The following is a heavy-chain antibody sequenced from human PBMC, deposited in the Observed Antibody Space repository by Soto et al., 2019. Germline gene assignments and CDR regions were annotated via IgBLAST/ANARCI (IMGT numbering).Heavy chain of an antibody. CDR3: ARTSGHFDS. D-gene: IGHD6-19*01. V-gene: IGHV6-1*01. CDR2: TYYRSKWYN. J-gene: IGHJ4*02. Sequence: SQTLSLTCAISGDSVSSNSAAWNWIRRSPSRGLEWLGRTYYRSKWYNEYAVSVKSRIAINPDTSKNQFFLQLNSVTPEDTAVYYCARTSGHFDSWGQGTLVTVS. CDR1: GDSVSSNSAA.